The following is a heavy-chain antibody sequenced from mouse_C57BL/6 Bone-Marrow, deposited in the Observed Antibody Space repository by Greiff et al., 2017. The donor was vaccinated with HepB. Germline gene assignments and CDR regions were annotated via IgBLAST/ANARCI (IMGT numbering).Heavy chain of an antibody. CDR2: ISSGSSTI. V-gene: IGHV5-17*01. CDR1: GFTFSDYG. D-gene: IGHD2-3*01. CDR3: ARIYRYYFDY. Sequence: EVMLVESGGGLVKPGGSLKLSCAASGFTFSDYGMHWVRQAPEKGLEWVAYISSGSSTIYYADTVKGRFTISRDNAKNTLFLQITSLRSEDTAMYYCARIYRYYFDYWGQGTTLTVSS. J-gene: IGHJ2*01.